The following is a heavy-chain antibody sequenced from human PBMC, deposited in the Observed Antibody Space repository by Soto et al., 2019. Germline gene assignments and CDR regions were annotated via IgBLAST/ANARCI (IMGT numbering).Heavy chain of an antibody. D-gene: IGHD2-2*01. V-gene: IGHV4-34*01. CDR2: INHSGST. J-gene: IGHJ4*02. CDR3: ARGARSDTRALGPYCSSTSCYLDY. Sequence: PSETLSLTCAGYGGSFSGYYWSWIRQPPGKGLEWIGEINHSGSTNYNPSLKSRVTISVDTSKNQFSLKLSSVTAADTAVYYCARGARSDTRALGPYCSSTSCYLDYWGQGTLVTVSS. CDR1: GGSFSGYY.